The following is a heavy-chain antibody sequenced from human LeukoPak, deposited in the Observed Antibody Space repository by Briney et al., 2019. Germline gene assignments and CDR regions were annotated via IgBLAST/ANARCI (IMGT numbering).Heavy chain of an antibody. J-gene: IGHJ3*01. D-gene: IGHD3-9*01. Sequence: AGGSLRLSCAASGFTFDDYAMHWVRQAPGKGLEWVPGISWNSGSIGYADSVKGRFAISRDNSKNTLSLQMNSLRAEDTAVYYCAKEMLSSYDRMTGYYHQNAFDVWGQGTMVTVSP. CDR3: AKEMLSSYDRMTGYYHQNAFDV. CDR2: ISWNSGSI. V-gene: IGHV3-9*01. CDR1: GFTFDDYA.